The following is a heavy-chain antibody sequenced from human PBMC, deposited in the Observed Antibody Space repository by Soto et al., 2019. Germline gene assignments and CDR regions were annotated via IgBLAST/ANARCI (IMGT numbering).Heavy chain of an antibody. V-gene: IGHV3-21*01. D-gene: IGHD3-3*01. CDR1: GFSFNTHA. CDR2: ISSSSSYI. CDR3: ARAAYYDFWSGYYTAIDY. Sequence: GGSLRLSCAASGFSFNTHAMNWVRQAPGKGLEWVSSISSSSSYIYYADSVKGRFTISRDNAKNSLYLKMNSLRAEDTAVYYCARAAYYDFWSGYYTAIDYWGQGTLVTVSS. J-gene: IGHJ4*02.